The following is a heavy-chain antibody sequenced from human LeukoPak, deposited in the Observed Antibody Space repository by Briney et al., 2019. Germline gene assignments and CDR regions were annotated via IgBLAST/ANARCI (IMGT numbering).Heavy chain of an antibody. CDR1: GFTFSSYW. D-gene: IGHD4-17*01. CDR3: ARDGDYGDTDAFDI. CDR2: IKQDGSEK. V-gene: IGHV3-7*01. Sequence: PGGSLRLSCAASGFTFSSYWMSWVRQAPGKGLEWVANIKQDGSEKYYADSVKGRFTISRDNAKNSLYLQMNSLRAEDTAVYYCARDGDYGDTDAFDIWGQGTMVTVSS. J-gene: IGHJ3*02.